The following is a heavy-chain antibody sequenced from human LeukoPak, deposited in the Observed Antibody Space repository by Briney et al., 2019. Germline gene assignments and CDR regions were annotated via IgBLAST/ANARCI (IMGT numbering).Heavy chain of an antibody. CDR3: AKDRQLWFSNDAFDI. CDR1: GFTFSSYG. J-gene: IGHJ3*02. V-gene: IGHV3-30*02. D-gene: IGHD5-18*01. CDR2: IRYDGSNK. Sequence: GGSLRLSCAASGFTFSSYGMHWARQAPGKGLEWVAFIRYDGSNKYYADSVKGRFTISRDNSKNTLYLQMNSLRAEDTAVYYCAKDRQLWFSNDAFDIWGQGTVVTVSS.